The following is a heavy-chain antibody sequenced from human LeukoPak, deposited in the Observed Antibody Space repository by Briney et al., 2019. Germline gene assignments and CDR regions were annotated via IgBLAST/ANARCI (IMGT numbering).Heavy chain of an antibody. D-gene: IGHD3-9*01. J-gene: IGHJ5*02. V-gene: IGHV3-21*01. CDR2: ISSSSNFI. CDR1: GFTFSTYN. Sequence: GGSLRLSCAASGFTFSTYNMNWVRQAPGKGLEWVSFISSSSNFIYYADSVKGRFTISRDNAKNSLYLQMNSLRAEDTAVYYCARDQYYDILTGYPGGWFDPWGQGTLVTVSS. CDR3: ARDQYYDILTGYPGGWFDP.